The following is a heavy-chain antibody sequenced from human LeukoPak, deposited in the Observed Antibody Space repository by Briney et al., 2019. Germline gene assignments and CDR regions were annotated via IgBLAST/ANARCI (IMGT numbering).Heavy chain of an antibody. Sequence: ASVKVSCKASGGTFSSYAISWVRQAPGQGLEWMGWINPNSGGTNYAQKFQGRVTMTRDTSISTAYMELSRLRSDDTAVYYCARAPRSGSLYLDYWGQGTLVTVSS. CDR2: INPNSGGT. J-gene: IGHJ4*02. CDR1: GGTFSSYA. V-gene: IGHV1-2*02. D-gene: IGHD3-10*01. CDR3: ARAPRSGSLYLDY.